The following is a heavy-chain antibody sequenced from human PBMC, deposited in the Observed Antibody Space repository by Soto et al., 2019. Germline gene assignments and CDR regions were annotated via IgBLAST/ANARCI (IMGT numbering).Heavy chain of an antibody. Sequence: EVQLLESGGGLVQPGGSLRLSCAAPGFTFSSYAMSWVRQAPGKGLEWVSAISGSGGSTYYADSVKGRFTISRDNSKNTLYLQMNSLRAEHTAVYYCAKAFPYSSSGWIQLGPWWFDPWGQGTLVTVSS. V-gene: IGHV3-23*01. CDR3: AKAFPYSSSGWIQLGPWWFDP. J-gene: IGHJ5*02. D-gene: IGHD5-18*01. CDR2: ISGSGGST. CDR1: GFTFSSYA.